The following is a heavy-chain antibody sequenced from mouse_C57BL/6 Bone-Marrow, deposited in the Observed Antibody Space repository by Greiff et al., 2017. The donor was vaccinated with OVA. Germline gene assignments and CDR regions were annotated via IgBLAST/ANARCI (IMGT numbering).Heavy chain of an antibody. CDR2: IDPSDSET. D-gene: IGHD2-3*01. CDR3: ARSWLLNFDY. J-gene: IGHJ2*01. CDR1: GYTFTSYW. Sequence: QVQLQPGAELVRPGSSVKLSCKASGYTFTSYWMHWVKQRPIQGLEWIGNIDPSDSETHYNQKFKDKATLTVDKSSSTAYMQLSSLTSEDSAVYYCARSWLLNFDYWGQGTTLTVSS. V-gene: IGHV1-52*01.